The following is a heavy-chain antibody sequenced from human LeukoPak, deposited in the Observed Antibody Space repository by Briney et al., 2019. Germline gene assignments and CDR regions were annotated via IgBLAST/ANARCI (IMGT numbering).Heavy chain of an antibody. D-gene: IGHD3-22*01. CDR2: INHSGST. V-gene: IGHV4-34*01. CDR1: GGSFSGYY. CDR3: ASCHDSSGYYFGY. Sequence: SETLSLTCAVYGGSFSGYYWSWIRQPPGKGLEWIGEINHSGSTNYNPSLKGRVTISVDTSKNQFSLKLSSVTAADTAVYYCASCHDSSGYYFGYWGQGTLVTVSS. J-gene: IGHJ4*02.